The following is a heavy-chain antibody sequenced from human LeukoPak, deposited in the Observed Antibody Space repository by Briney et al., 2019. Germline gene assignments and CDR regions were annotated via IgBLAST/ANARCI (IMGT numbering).Heavy chain of an antibody. J-gene: IGHJ4*02. V-gene: IGHV4-59*11. D-gene: IGHD2-21*01. CDR1: GGSISSHY. CDR2: IHHSGST. Sequence: PSETLSLTCTVSGGSISSHYWSWIRQPPGKGLEWIGYIHHSGSTYYNPSLNSRVTVSVDRSKNQFSLKMTSVTAADTAVYYCARDYHCGGGDCSWVDYWGQGTLVTVSS. CDR3: ARDYHCGGGDCSWVDY.